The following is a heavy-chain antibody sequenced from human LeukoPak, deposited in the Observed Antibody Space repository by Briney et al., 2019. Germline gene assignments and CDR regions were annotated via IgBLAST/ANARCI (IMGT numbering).Heavy chain of an antibody. CDR2: IHPGDSDV. Sequence: HGESLKISCKVSGYSFTSYWIGWVRQMPGKDLEWMGMIHPGDSDVRYSPSFQGQVTISADKSISTAYLQWSSLKASDTAMYYCARLRTGLSTLDYWGQGTHFTVTS. V-gene: IGHV5-51*01. J-gene: IGHJ4*02. CDR1: GYSFTSYW. D-gene: IGHD3/OR15-3a*01. CDR3: ARLRTGLSTLDY.